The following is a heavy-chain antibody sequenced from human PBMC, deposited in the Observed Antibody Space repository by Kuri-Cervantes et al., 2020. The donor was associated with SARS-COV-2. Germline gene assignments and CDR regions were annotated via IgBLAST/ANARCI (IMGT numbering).Heavy chain of an antibody. CDR3: AKDPWAVVVSGAFDT. D-gene: IGHD3-22*01. CDR2: INYIAEST. CDR1: GFTFTTFA. Sequence: GESLQISCEASGFTFTTFAMSWFRQAPGKGLEWVSTINYIAESTYHADPVKGRFTISRDNSQNTLFLQMDNLRAEDTATYYGAKDPWAVVVSGAFDTWGQGTMVTVSS. J-gene: IGHJ3*02. V-gene: IGHV3-23*01.